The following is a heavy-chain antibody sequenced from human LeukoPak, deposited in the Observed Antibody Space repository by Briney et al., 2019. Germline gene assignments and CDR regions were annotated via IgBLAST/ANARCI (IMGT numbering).Heavy chain of an antibody. J-gene: IGHJ4*02. D-gene: IGHD5-12*01. V-gene: IGHV1-2*02. CDR2: INPNSGGT. Sequence: ASVKVSCKASGYTFIGYYMHWVRQAPGQGLEWMGWINPNSGGTNYAQKFQGRVTMTRDTSISTAYMELSRLRSDDTAVYYCARGYSGYDADFDYWGQGTLVTVSS. CDR3: ARGYSGYDADFDY. CDR1: GYTFIGYY.